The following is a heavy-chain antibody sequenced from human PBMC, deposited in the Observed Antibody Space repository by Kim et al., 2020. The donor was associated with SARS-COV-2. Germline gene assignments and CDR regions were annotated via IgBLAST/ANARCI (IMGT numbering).Heavy chain of an antibody. CDR3: ARPVAGSVWDV. J-gene: IGHJ6*02. V-gene: IGHV4-4*02. CDR1: GGSISSNNW. Sequence: SETLSLTCGVSGGSISSNNWWSWVRQPPGKGLEWIGDIYHSGTTNYNPSLKSQVTISVDKSKYQFFLNLRSITAADTAVYYCARPVAGSVWDVWGQGTTV. D-gene: IGHD6-19*01. CDR2: IYHSGTT.